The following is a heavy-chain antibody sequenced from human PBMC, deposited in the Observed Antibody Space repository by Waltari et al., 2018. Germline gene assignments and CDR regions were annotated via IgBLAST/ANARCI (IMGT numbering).Heavy chain of an antibody. V-gene: IGHV3-30*02. CDR3: ATKDGIGDYYYMDV. D-gene: IGHD1-1*01. CDR1: GRTFSASG. Sequence: QVQLVESGGGVVQPGGSLRLSCTASGRTFSASGRHWVRQAPGKGLEWVAFIRYDGSNKYYSDSVKGRFTISRDNSKNTLFLQMNSLRVEDTSVYYCATKDGIGDYYYMDVWGKGATVTISS. J-gene: IGHJ6*03. CDR2: IRYDGSNK.